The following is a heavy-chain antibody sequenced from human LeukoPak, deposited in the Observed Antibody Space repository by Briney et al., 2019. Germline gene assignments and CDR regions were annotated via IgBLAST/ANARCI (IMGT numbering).Heavy chain of an antibody. CDR2: IWYDGSDK. J-gene: IGHJ4*02. CDR1: GFTFSSYV. Sequence: GGSLRLSCAASGFTFSSYVMHWVRQAPGKGLEWVALIWYDGSDKYYSDSVKGRFTISRDNSKNTLYLQMNSLRAEDTAVYHCASAYYYGSGTFNSPPLNWGQGTLVTVSS. V-gene: IGHV3-33*01. CDR3: ASAYYYGSGTFNSPPLN. D-gene: IGHD3-10*01.